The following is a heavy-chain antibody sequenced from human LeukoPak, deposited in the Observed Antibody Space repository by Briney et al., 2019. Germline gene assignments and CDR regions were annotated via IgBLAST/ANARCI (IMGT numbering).Heavy chain of an antibody. CDR1: GGSISSSNHY. CDR3: ARPLEMATIRSYAFDI. D-gene: IGHD5-24*01. Sequence: SETLSLTCTVSGGSISSSNHYWGWIRQSPGRGLEWIASIYYSGSTYYNPSLKSRVTISVDTSKNQFSLKLSSVTAADTAVYYCARPLEMATIRSYAFDIWGQGTMVTVSS. CDR2: IYYSGST. V-gene: IGHV4-39*01. J-gene: IGHJ3*02.